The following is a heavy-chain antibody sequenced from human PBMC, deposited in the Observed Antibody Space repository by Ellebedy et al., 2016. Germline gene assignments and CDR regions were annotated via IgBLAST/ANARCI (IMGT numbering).Heavy chain of an antibody. CDR3: ARGGVAYGDYGPVEDYSFDY. CDR2: INIYNGNT. Sequence: ASVKVSCKASGYSFTSYTISWVRQAPGQGLEWMGWINIYNGNTNYAQKFQGRVTMIRDTPTTTVFLELRSLRSDDTADYYCARGGVAYGDYGPVEDYSFDYWGQGTLVTVSS. CDR1: GYSFTSYT. V-gene: IGHV1-18*04. D-gene: IGHD4-17*01. J-gene: IGHJ4*02.